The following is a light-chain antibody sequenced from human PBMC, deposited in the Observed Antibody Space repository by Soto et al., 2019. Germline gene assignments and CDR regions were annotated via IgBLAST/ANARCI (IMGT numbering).Light chain of an antibody. CDR3: QQYNIWPT. J-gene: IGKJ1*01. V-gene: IGKV3-15*01. Sequence: EIVMTQSPATLSVSPGERATLSCRASQSVSSNLAWYQQKPGQAPRLLIYGASTRATGIPARSSGSGSGTESTPAISSLPPDSFAVYACQQYNIWPTFRQGPTVDIK. CDR2: GAS. CDR1: QSVSSN.